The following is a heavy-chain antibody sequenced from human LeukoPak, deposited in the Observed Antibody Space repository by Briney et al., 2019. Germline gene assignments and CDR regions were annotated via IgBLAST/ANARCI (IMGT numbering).Heavy chain of an antibody. Sequence: PGGSLRLSCAASGFTFSSYSMSWVRQAPGKGLEWVSSISSSSSYIYYADSVKGRFTISRDNAKNSLYLQMNSLRAEDTAVYYCAREGQLVSGGGGSYWGQGTLVTVSS. CDR1: GFTFSSYS. CDR2: ISSSSSYI. J-gene: IGHJ4*02. V-gene: IGHV3-21*01. CDR3: AREGQLVSGGGGSY. D-gene: IGHD6-6*01.